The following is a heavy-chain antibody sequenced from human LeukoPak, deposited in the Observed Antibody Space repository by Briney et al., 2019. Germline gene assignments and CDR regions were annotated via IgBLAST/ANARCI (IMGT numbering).Heavy chain of an antibody. V-gene: IGHV3-23*01. J-gene: IGHJ4*02. CDR2: ISGSGDST. Sequence: GGSLRLSCAASGFAFSSYAMSWVRQAPGKGLEWVSAISGSGDSTYYADSDSVKGRFSISRDNTKNTLYLQMNSLRADDTAVYYCAREVYYWGQGTLVTVSS. CDR1: GFAFSSYA. CDR3: AREVYY.